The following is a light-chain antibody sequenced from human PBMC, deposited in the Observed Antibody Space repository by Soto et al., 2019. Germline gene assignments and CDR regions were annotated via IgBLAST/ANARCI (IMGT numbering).Light chain of an antibody. Sequence: EIVLTQSPATLSLSPGERATLSCRASQSISNFLAWYQQKPGQAPRLLIYDASKRATDIPDRFIGSGSGTDFTLTISSLEPEDFAVYYCQQYNNWPPCTFGQGTKLEIK. V-gene: IGKV3-11*01. J-gene: IGKJ2*02. CDR1: QSISNF. CDR2: DAS. CDR3: QQYNNWPPCT.